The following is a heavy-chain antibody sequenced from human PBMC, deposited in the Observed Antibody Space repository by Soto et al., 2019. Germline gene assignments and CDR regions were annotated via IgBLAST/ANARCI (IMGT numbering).Heavy chain of an antibody. J-gene: IGHJ6*02. CDR1: GGSISSYY. V-gene: IGHV4-59*01. Sequence: SETLSLTCTFSGGSISSYYWSWIRQPPGKGLEWIGYIYYSGSTNYNPSLKSRVTISVDTSKNQFSLKLSSVNAADKAVYYCAREATGYCSSNSCYTYYYGMDVWGQGTTVTVS. CDR3: AREATGYCSSNSCYTYYYGMDV. D-gene: IGHD2-2*02. CDR2: IYYSGST.